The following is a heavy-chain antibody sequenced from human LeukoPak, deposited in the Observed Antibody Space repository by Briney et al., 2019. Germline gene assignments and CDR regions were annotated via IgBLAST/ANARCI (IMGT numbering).Heavy chain of an antibody. CDR3: AWGAAAASNWFDP. J-gene: IGHJ5*02. CDR2: IIPIFGTA. V-gene: IGHV1-69*06. CDR1: GGTFSSYA. Sequence: SVKVSCKASGGTFSSYAINWVRQAPGQGLEWMGGIIPIFGTANYAQKFQGRVTITADKSTSTAYMELSSLRSEDTAVYYCAWGAAAASNWFDPWGQGTLVTVSS. D-gene: IGHD6-13*01.